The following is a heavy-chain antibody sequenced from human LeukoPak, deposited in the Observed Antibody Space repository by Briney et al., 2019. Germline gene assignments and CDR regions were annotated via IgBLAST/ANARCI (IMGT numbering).Heavy chain of an antibody. CDR2: IRYDGSNK. Sequence: PGGSLRLSCAASGFTFNSYGMHWVRQAPGKRLEWVTFIRYDGSNKYYADSVKGRFTISRDNSKNTLYLQMNSLRAEDTAVYYCAKGPDHDYIWGTYRYLDYWGQGTLVTVSS. V-gene: IGHV3-30*02. CDR3: AKGPDHDYIWGTYRYLDY. J-gene: IGHJ4*02. CDR1: GFTFNSYG. D-gene: IGHD3-16*02.